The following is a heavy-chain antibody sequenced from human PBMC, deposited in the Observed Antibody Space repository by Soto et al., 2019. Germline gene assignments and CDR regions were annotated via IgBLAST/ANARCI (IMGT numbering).Heavy chain of an antibody. CDR2: IDPSDSQT. D-gene: IGHD3-22*01. V-gene: IGHV5-10-1*01. Sequence: LGESLKISCTGSGYSFAGYWITWVRPKPGKGLEWMGRIDPSDSQTYYSPSFRGHVTISVTKSITTVFLQWSSLRASDTAMYYCARQIYDSDTGPNFQYYFDSWGQGTPVTVSS. J-gene: IGHJ4*02. CDR1: GYSFAGYW. CDR3: ARQIYDSDTGPNFQYYFDS.